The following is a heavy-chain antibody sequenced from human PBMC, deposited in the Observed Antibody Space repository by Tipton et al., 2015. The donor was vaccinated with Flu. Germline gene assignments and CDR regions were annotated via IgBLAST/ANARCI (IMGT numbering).Heavy chain of an antibody. CDR1: GDSISSGTYY. J-gene: IGHJ4*02. V-gene: IGHV4-61*02. D-gene: IGHD3-22*01. Sequence: TLSLTCTVSGDSISSGTYYWRWFRQPAGKGLEWIGRIYTSGRTSYNSSLKSRVSISVDTSKNQFSLKMTSVTAADTAVYYCAATSYTYGSSPPLRDCWGQGTPVTASS. CDR3: AATSYTYGSSPPLRDC. CDR2: IYTSGRT.